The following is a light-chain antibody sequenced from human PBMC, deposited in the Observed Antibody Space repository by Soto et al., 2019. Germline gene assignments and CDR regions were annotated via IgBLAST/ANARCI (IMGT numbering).Light chain of an antibody. V-gene: IGKV3-11*01. CDR1: QSVSSY. CDR3: QQRSNWT. J-gene: IGKJ1*01. CDR2: DAS. Sequence: EIVLTQSPATLSLSPGERATLSCRARQSVSSYLAWYQQKPGQAPRLLIYDASNRATGIPARFSGSGSGTDFTLTISSLEPEDFAVYYCQQRSNWTFGQGTKVDIK.